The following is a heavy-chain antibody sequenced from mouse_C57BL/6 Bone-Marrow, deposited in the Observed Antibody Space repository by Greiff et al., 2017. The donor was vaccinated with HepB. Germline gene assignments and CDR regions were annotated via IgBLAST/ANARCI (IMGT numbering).Heavy chain of an antibody. D-gene: IGHD1-1*01. J-gene: IGHJ2*01. CDR1: GYTFTSYW. CDR3: ARRIYYYGSSWDYFDY. CDR2: IHPNSGST. Sequence: QVQLQQPGAELVKPGASVKLSCKASGYTFTSYWMHWVKQRPGQGLEWIGMIHPNSGSTNYNEKFKSKATLTVDKSSSTAYMQLSSLTSEYSAVYYCARRIYYYGSSWDYFDYWGQGTTLTVSS. V-gene: IGHV1-64*01.